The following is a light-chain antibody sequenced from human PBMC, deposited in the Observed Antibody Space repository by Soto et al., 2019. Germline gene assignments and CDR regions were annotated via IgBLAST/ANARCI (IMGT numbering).Light chain of an antibody. CDR3: QAYADSRT. Sequence: EIVLTQSPGTLSLSPGERATLSCRASQTVTSYLAWYQQKPGQAPRLLIYGASNRATGIPDRFSGSGSGTDFILTISRLEPEDFAVYYCQAYADSRTFGHGTRVEI. CDR1: QTVTSY. J-gene: IGKJ1*01. V-gene: IGKV3-20*01. CDR2: GAS.